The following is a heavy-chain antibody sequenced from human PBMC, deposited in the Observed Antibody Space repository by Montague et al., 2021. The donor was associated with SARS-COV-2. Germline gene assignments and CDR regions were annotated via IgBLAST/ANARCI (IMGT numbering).Heavy chain of an antibody. J-gene: IGHJ4*02. Sequence: SLRLSCAASGFTLNTYDMHWVRQATGKGLEWVSSIGTPGDTYYPGSVKGRFTISRENAKNSLYLQMNSLRAGDTAVYYCARGGYCSGSNCLYFDSWGQGTLVTVSS. D-gene: IGHD2-15*01. CDR2: IGTPGDT. CDR1: GFTLNTYD. CDR3: ARGGYCSGSNCLYFDS. V-gene: IGHV3-13*01.